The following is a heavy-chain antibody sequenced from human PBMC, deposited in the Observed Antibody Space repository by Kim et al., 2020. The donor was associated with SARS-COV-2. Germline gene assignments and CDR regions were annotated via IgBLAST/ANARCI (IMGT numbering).Heavy chain of an antibody. J-gene: IGHJ4*02. Sequence: KYYADSVKGRFTISRDNSKNTLYLQMNSLRAEDTAVYYCARDGDTAMADYWGQGTLVTVSS. CDR3: ARDGDTAMADY. V-gene: IGHV3-30*01. D-gene: IGHD5-18*01. CDR2: K.